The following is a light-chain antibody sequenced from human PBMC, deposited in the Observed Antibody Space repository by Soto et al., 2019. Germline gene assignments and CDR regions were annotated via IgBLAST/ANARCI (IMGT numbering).Light chain of an antibody. CDR2: DVT. CDR1: SSDVGAYNY. Sequence: QSVLTQPASVTGSPGQSITISCTGTSSDVGAYNYVSWYQQHPGKAPKLMIYDVTNRPSGVSNRFSGSKSGYTASLTTSGLQAEDEADYYCSSYTTSSTYVFGTGTKVTVL. V-gene: IGLV2-14*03. CDR3: SSYTTSSTYV. J-gene: IGLJ1*01.